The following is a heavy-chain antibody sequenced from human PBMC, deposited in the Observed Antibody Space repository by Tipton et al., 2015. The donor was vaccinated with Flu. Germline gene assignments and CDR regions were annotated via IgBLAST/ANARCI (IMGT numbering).Heavy chain of an antibody. CDR2: IYNTWST. CDR1: ADSISSNY. J-gene: IGHJ6*02. CDR3: ARDGGVGSGWSYSGGNYYYGMDV. Sequence: TLSLTCSVSADSISSNYWSWIRQSPGKGLEWIGYIYNTWSTNYNPSLKSRVTISVDTSKNQFSLNLRSVTAADTAVYYCARDGGVGSGWSYSGGNYYYGMDVWGQGTTVIVSS. V-gene: IGHV4-59*12. D-gene: IGHD6-19*01.